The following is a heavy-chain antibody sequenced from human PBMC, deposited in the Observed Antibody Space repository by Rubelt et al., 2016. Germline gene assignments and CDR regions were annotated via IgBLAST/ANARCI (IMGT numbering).Heavy chain of an antibody. Sequence: RGYNMNWVRQAPGKGLEWVSAISGSSGTIYYADSVKGRFTISRDNAQNSLYLQVNGLRAEDTAVYYCARWSDDAFDIWGQGTMVTVSS. J-gene: IGHJ3*02. CDR2: ISGSSGTI. CDR3: ARWSDDAFDI. CDR1: RGYN. V-gene: IGHV3-21*01.